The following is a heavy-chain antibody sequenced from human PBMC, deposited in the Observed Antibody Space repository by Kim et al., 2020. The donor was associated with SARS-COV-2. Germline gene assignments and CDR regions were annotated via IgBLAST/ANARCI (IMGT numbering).Heavy chain of an antibody. D-gene: IGHD3-9*01. Sequence: SETLSLTCTVSGGSISSISYYWGWIRQPPGKGLEWIGSIYYSGSTYYNPSLKSRVTISVDTSKNQFSLKLSSVTAADTAVYYCARQPVLRYFDWLSDYYMDVWGKGTTVTVPS. CDR2: IYYSGST. J-gene: IGHJ6*03. V-gene: IGHV4-39*01. CDR3: ARQPVLRYFDWLSDYYMDV. CDR1: GGSISSISYY.